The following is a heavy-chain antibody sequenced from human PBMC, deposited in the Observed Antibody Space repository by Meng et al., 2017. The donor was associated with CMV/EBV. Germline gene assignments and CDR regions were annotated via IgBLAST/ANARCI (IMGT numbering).Heavy chain of an antibody. CDR1: GFTVSSNY. CDR2: IYSGGST. V-gene: IGHV3-53*01. CDR3: ARDRNNWTLFRYYYYGMDV. Sequence: GGSLRLSCAASGFTVSSNYMSWVRQASGKGLEWVSVIYSGGSTYYADSVKGRFTISRDNSKNTLYLQMNSLRAEDTAVYYCARDRNNWTLFRYYYYGMDVWGQGTTVTVSS. J-gene: IGHJ6*02. D-gene: IGHD1-1*01.